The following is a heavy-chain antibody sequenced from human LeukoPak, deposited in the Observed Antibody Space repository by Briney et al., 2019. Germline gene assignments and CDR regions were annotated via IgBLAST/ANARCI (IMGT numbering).Heavy chain of an antibody. CDR2: IYSGGST. V-gene: IGHV3-66*01. Sequence: GGSLRLSCAASGFTVSSNYMSWVRQAPGKGLEWVSIIYSGGSTYYADFVKGRFTISRDNSKNTLHLQMNSLRAEDTAVYYCARCLLVQGYYYGMDVWGQGTTVTVSS. J-gene: IGHJ6*02. CDR1: GFTVSSNY. D-gene: IGHD3-3*01. CDR3: ARCLLVQGYYYGMDV.